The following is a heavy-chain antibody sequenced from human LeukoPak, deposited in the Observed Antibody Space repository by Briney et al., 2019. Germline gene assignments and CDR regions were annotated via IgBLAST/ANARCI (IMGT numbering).Heavy chain of an antibody. V-gene: IGHV3-64*01. J-gene: IGHJ3*02. D-gene: IGHD6-19*01. CDR1: GFTFSSYA. CDR2: ISSNGGST. Sequence: GGSLRLSCAASGFTFSSYAMHWVRQAPGKGLEYVSAISSNGGSTYYANSVKGRFTISRDNSKNTLYLQMNSLRAEDTAVYYCARPHHSSGWSGSLGAADFAFDIWGQGTMVTVSS. CDR3: ARPHHSSGWSGSLGAADFAFDI.